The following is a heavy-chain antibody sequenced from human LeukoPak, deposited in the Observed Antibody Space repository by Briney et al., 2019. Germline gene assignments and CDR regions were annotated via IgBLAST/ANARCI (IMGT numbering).Heavy chain of an antibody. J-gene: IGHJ4*02. V-gene: IGHV3-7*03. CDR3: ARDPYVSNFDY. CDR1: GFXXSNYW. Sequence: GSLRLXXAASGFXXSNYWMSWVRQAPGKGPEWMGNIKEDGSEAYYVDSVKGRFTISRDNAQNSLYLHMHSLRVEDTAVYYCARDPYVSNFDYWGQGTLVTVSS. CDR2: IKEDGSEA. D-gene: IGHD3-10*02.